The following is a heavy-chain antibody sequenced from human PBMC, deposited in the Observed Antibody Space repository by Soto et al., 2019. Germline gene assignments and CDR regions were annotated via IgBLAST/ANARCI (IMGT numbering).Heavy chain of an antibody. Sequence: EVQLVESGGGLVQPGGSLRLSCAASGFTFSSYWMHWVRQAPGKGLVWVSRINSDGSSTSYADPVKGRFTISRDNAXNXXYLQMNSLRAEDTAVYYCVLATVTTTHYYYYGMDVWGQGTTVTVSS. J-gene: IGHJ6*02. CDR1: GFTFSSYW. V-gene: IGHV3-74*01. D-gene: IGHD4-17*01. CDR2: INSDGSST. CDR3: VLATVTTTHYYYYGMDV.